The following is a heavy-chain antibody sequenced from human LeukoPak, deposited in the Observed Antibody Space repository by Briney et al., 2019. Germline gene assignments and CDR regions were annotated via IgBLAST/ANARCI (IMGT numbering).Heavy chain of an antibody. V-gene: IGHV3-23*01. CDR2: ISGRGGST. CDR3: ARDQDIAVAGCMDV. D-gene: IGHD6-19*01. J-gene: IGHJ6*03. Sequence: GGSLRLSCAASGFTFSSYAMSWVRQAPGKGLEWVAAISGRGGSTYYADSGKGRFTISRDNAKKSLYMQMNSLRAEDTALYYCARDQDIAVAGCMDVWGKGTTVTVSS. CDR1: GFTFSSYA.